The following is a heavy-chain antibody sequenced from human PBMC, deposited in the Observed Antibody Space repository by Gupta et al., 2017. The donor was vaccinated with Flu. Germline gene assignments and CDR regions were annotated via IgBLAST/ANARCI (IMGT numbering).Heavy chain of an antibody. CDR2: ISWNSGSI. CDR3: AKDNNWFDP. V-gene: IGHV3-9*01. CDR1: GFTFDDYA. J-gene: IGHJ5*02. Sequence: EVQLVESGGGLVQPGRSVRRSCAASGFTFDDYAMHWVRQAPGKGLEWVSGISWNSGSIGYADSVKGRFTISRDNAKNSLYLQMNSLRAEDTALYYCAKDNNWFDPWGQGTLVTVSS.